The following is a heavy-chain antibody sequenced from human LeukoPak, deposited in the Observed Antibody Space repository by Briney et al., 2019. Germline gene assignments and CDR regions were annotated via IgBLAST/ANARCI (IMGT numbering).Heavy chain of an antibody. CDR1: GFTFHTHE. V-gene: IGHV3-48*03. CDR2: ISAGLTAT. CDR3: ATGSSY. Sequence: GGSLRLSCVASGFTFHTHEMNWVRQAPGKGLERISHISAGLTATYYADSVQGRFTISRDNANNLVFLQMNNLGVDDTAVYYCATGSSYWGQGTLVTVSS. J-gene: IGHJ4*02. D-gene: IGHD3-10*01.